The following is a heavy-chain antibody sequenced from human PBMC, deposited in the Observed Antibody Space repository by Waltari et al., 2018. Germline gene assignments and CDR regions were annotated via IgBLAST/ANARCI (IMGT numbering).Heavy chain of an antibody. V-gene: IGHV4-4*07. CDR2: IYTSGST. D-gene: IGHD7-27*01. CDR1: GGSISSYY. J-gene: IGHJ6*03. Sequence: QVQLQESGPGLVKPSETLSLTCTVSGGSISSYYWSWIRQPAGKGLEWIGRIYTSGSTNHNPSLKSRCTMSVDTSKNQFSLKLSSVTAADTAVYYCARIYTGAAPGPYYYYYMDVWGKGTTVTVSS. CDR3: ARIYTGAAPGPYYYYYMDV.